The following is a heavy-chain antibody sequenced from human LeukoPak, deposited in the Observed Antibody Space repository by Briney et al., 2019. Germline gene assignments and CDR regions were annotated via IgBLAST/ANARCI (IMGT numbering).Heavy chain of an antibody. CDR3: ARGSRDSSGYRYYLNY. Sequence: GGSLRLSCAASGFTFSSYWMTWVRQAPGRGLEWVANIKQDGSEKYYVDSVKGRFTISRDNAYNSLYLQMNSLRAEDTAVYFCARGSRDSSGYRYYLNYWGQGTLVTVSS. CDR1: GFTFSSYW. J-gene: IGHJ4*02. CDR2: IKQDGSEK. D-gene: IGHD3-22*01. V-gene: IGHV3-7*01.